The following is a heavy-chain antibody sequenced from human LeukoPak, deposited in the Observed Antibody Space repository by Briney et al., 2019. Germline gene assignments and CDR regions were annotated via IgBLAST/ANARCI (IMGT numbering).Heavy chain of an antibody. D-gene: IGHD3-9*01. J-gene: IGHJ3*02. Sequence: SETLSLTCTVSGYSISSGYYWGWIRQPPGKGLEWIGSIYHSGSTYYNPSLKSRVTISVDTSKNQFSLKLSPVTAADTAVYYCARWDYDILTGYYTPNAFDIWGQGTMVTVSS. V-gene: IGHV4-38-2*02. CDR3: ARWDYDILTGYYTPNAFDI. CDR2: IYHSGST. CDR1: GYSISSGYY.